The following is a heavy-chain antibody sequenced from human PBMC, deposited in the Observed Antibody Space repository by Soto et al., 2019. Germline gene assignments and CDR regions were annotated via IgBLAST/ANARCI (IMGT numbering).Heavy chain of an antibody. D-gene: IGHD3-16*01. CDR1: GGSITSSRYY. CDR3: ARHGDYVWGSYPFPLPLDY. CDR2: IYYSRST. J-gene: IGHJ4*02. Sequence: SETLSLPGTASGGSITSSRYYCGCIPQPPRKGLEWIGSIYYSRSTDYNPSLKSRVTITVDTSNNQFSPKLSSGTAAHTAISYCARHGDYVWGSYPFPLPLDYWGQGTLGT. V-gene: IGHV4-39*01.